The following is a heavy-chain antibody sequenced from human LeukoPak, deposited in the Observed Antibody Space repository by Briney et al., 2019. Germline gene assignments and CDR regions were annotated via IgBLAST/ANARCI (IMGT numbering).Heavy chain of an antibody. CDR3: AKDSSSWYEVWFDP. CDR1: GLTFSSYS. D-gene: IGHD6-13*01. CDR2: ISGSGGST. J-gene: IGHJ5*02. Sequence: PGGSLRLSCAASGLTFSSYSMHWVRQAPGKGLEWVSAISGSGGSTYYADSVKGRFTISRDNSKNTLYLQMNSLRAEDTAVYYCAKDSSSWYEVWFDPWGQGTLVTVSS. V-gene: IGHV3-23*01.